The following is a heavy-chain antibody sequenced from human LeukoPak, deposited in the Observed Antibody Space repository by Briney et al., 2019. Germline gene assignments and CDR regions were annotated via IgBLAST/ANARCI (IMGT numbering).Heavy chain of an antibody. D-gene: IGHD3-22*01. J-gene: IGHJ3*01. CDR1: GYSFTSYW. CDR2: IYPGDSDT. V-gene: IGHV5-51*01. CDR3: TRRSLLLGQSMARKDDAFDF. Sequence: GESLKISCKGSGYSFTSYWIGWVRAMPGKGLGWMGIIYPGDSDTRYRPSLQGQVIISADKSISTAYLQWSSLKASDTAMYYCTRRSLLLGQSMARKDDAFDFWGQGTMVTVSS.